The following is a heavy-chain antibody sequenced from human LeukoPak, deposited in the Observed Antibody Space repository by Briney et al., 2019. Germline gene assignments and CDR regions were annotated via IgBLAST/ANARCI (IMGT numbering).Heavy chain of an antibody. CDR1: GFTFDDYV. V-gene: IGHV3-49*04. CDR3: TRRYNYDSSGYYYVRDAFDI. Sequence: PGGSLRLSCAASGFTFDDYVMSWVRQAPGKGLEWVGFIRSKAYGGTTKNAASVKGRFTISRDDSRSIAYLQMNSLKTEDTAVYYCTRRYNYDSSGYYYVRDAFDIWGQGTMVTVSS. CDR2: IRSKAYGGTT. D-gene: IGHD3-22*01. J-gene: IGHJ3*02.